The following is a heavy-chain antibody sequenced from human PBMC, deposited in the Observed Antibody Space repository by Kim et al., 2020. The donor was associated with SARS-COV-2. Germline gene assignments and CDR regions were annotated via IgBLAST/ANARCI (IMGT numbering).Heavy chain of an antibody. CDR1: GGTFSSYA. CDR3: ARDHPGSGLPQDAFDI. Sequence: SVKVSCKASGGTFSSYAISWVRQAPGQGLEWMGGIIPIFGTANYAQKFQGRVTITADESTSTAYMELSSLRSEDTAVYYCARDHPGSGLPQDAFDIWGQGTMVTVSS. CDR2: IIPIFGTA. J-gene: IGHJ3*02. D-gene: IGHD3-10*01. V-gene: IGHV1-69*13.